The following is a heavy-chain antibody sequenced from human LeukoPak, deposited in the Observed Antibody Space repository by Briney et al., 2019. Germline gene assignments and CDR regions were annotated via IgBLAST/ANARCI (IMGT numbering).Heavy chain of an antibody. CDR3: ARYYCTGGSCYVTNWPDP. Sequence: SETLSLTCTVSGGSISGYYWSWIRQPPGKGLEWSGFIGNSGNTNYNASLKSRVTISADTSKNQFSLSLTSVTAADTAVYYCARYYCTGGSCYVTNWPDPWGQGTLVVVSS. CDR2: IGNSGNT. CDR1: GGSISGYY. D-gene: IGHD2-8*02. V-gene: IGHV4-59*01. J-gene: IGHJ5*02.